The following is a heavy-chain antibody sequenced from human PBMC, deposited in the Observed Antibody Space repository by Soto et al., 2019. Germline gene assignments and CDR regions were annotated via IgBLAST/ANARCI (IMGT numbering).Heavy chain of an antibody. CDR2: ISYDGRVD. CDR3: AKNAYNYGYVDAFAV. CDR1: TFTFSNYG. Sequence: QVQLVESGGGVVQPGTSLRLSCVASTFTFSNYGMHWVRQAPGKGLEWVTLISYDGRVDYYADSVKGRFTISRDNSKNTRYLQMNNRSPEDPAVYYCAKNAYNYGYVDAFAVGGQGTLVTVSS. D-gene: IGHD5-18*01. J-gene: IGHJ3*01. V-gene: IGHV3-30*18.